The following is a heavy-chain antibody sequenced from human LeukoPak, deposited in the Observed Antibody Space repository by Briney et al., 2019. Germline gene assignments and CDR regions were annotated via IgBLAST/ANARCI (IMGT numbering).Heavy chain of an antibody. CDR1: GFTFSSYA. D-gene: IGHD1-1*01. CDR3: ARVRGGRVRGAFGI. V-gene: IGHV3-30*04. J-gene: IGHJ3*02. CDR2: ISYDGSNK. Sequence: GGSLRLSCAASGFTFSSYAMHWVRQAPGKGLEWVAVISYDGSNKYYADSVKGRFTISRDNSKNTLYLQVNSLRAEDTAVYYCARVRGGRVRGAFGIWGQGTMVTVSS.